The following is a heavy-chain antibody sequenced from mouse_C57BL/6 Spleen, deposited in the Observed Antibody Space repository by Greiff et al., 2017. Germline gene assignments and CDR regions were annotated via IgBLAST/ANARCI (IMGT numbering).Heavy chain of an antibody. V-gene: IGHV5-4*01. D-gene: IGHD1-1*01. CDR1: GFTFSSYA. CDR2: ISDGGSYT. CDR3: AREDYGSSYVV. J-gene: IGHJ1*03. Sequence: EVQRVESGGGLVKPGGSLKLSCAASGFTFSSYAMSWVRQTPEKRLEWVATISDGGSYTYYPDNVKGRFTISRDNAKNNLYLQMSHLKSEDTAMYYCAREDYGSSYVVWGTGTTVTVSS.